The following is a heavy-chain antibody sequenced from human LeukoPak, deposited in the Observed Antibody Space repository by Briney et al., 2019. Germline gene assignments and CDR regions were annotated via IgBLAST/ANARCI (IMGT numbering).Heavy chain of an antibody. V-gene: IGHV3-23*01. CDR1: GFTFSSYA. CDR3: AKVRINYYYYMDV. J-gene: IGHJ6*03. Sequence: GGSLRLSCAASGFTFSSYAMSWVRQAPGKGLEWVSAISGSGGSTYYADSVKGRFTISRDNSKNTLCLQMNSLRAEDTAVYYCAKVRINYYYYMDVWGKGTTVTVYS. D-gene: IGHD2-15*01. CDR2: ISGSGGST.